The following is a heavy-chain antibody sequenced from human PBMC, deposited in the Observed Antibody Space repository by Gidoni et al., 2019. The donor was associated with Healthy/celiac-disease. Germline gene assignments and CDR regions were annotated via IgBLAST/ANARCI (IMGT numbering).Heavy chain of an antibody. CDR1: GFTFSSYA. D-gene: IGHD6-19*01. CDR2: ISGSGGST. J-gene: IGHJ4*02. Sequence: EVQLLESGGGLVQPGGSLRLSCAASGFTFSSYAMSWVRQAPGKGLEWVSLISGSGGSTYYADSVKGRFTISRDNSKNTLFLQMNSLRAEDTAIYYCAKDVRSSGVRGFDYWGQGTLVTVSS. CDR3: AKDVRSSGVRGFDY. V-gene: IGHV3-23*01.